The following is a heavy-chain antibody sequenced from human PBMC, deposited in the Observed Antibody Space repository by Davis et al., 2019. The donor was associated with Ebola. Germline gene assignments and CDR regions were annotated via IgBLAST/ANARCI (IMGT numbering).Heavy chain of an antibody. CDR1: GSTFSNAW. CDR3: TTAEVGAPEDY. D-gene: IGHD1-26*01. J-gene: IGHJ4*02. V-gene: IGHV3-15*01. Sequence: GESLKISCAASGSTFSNAWMSWVRQAPGKGLEWVGRIKSKTDGGTTDYAAPVKGRFTISRDDSKNTLYLQMNSLKTEDTAVYYCTTAEVGAPEDYWGQGTLVTVSS. CDR2: IKSKTDGGTT.